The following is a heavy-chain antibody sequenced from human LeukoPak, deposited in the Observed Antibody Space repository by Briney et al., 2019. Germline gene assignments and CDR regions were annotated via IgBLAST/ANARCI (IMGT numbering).Heavy chain of an antibody. CDR3: ARTAIGENWFDP. V-gene: IGHV1-18*01. CDR2: ISAYNGNT. J-gene: IGHJ5*02. D-gene: IGHD2-21*02. CDR1: GYTFTSYG. Sequence: ASVKVACKASGYTFTSYGISWVRQAPGQGLEWMGWISAYNGNTNYAQKLQGRVTMTTDTSTSTAYMELRSLRSDDTAVYYCARTAIGENWFDPWGQGTLVTVSS.